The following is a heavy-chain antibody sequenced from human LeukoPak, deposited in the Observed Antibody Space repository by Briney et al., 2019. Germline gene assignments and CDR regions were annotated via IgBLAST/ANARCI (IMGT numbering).Heavy chain of an antibody. CDR3: ARDMGLVAASEYFQQ. V-gene: IGHV4-59*01. J-gene: IGHJ1*01. CDR1: GVSINNYY. CDR2: IYYTGST. Sequence: SETLSLTCAVSGVSINNYYWSWIRQPPGKGLEWIWNIYYTGSTTHNPSLKSRVTISVDTSKNQFSLSLSSVTAADTAVYYCARDMGLVAASEYFQQWGQGTLVTVSS. D-gene: IGHD2-15*01.